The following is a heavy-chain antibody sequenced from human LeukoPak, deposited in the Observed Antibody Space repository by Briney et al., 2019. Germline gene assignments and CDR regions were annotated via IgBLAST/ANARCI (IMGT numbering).Heavy chain of an antibody. J-gene: IGHJ4*02. CDR3: ASGYRTFDY. Sequence: GGSLRLSCAASRFTFSSYWMSWVRQAPGKGLEWVANIKQDGSEEYYVDSVKGRFTISRDNANNSLYLQMSSLRAEDTAVYYCASGYRTFDYWGQGTLVTASS. V-gene: IGHV3-7*03. D-gene: IGHD5-18*01. CDR1: RFTFSSYW. CDR2: IKQDGSEE.